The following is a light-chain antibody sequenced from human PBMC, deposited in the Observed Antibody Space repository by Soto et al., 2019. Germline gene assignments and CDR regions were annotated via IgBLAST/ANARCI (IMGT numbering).Light chain of an antibody. CDR2: EAT. CDR1: SSDVGSHNL. V-gene: IGLV2-23*01. Sequence: QSALTQPASVSGSPGQSITISCTGTSSDVGSHNLVSWYQQYTGKAPKLVIFEATKRPTGVSNRFSGSKSGSTASLTISGLQAEGGADYYCASPADESICVVGTGTELAVL. J-gene: IGLJ1*01. CDR3: ASPADESICV.